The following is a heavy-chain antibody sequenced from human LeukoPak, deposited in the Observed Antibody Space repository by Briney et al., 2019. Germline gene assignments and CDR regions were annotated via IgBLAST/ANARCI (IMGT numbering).Heavy chain of an antibody. Sequence: PGRSLRLSCAASGFTFSSYWMHWVRQAPGKGLVWVSRINSDGSSTSYADSVKGRFTISRDNAKNTLYLQMNSLRAEDTAVYYCAREIGFGELRFSFMDVWGKGTTVTVSS. CDR3: AREIGFGELRFSFMDV. CDR1: GFTFSSYW. CDR2: INSDGSST. V-gene: IGHV3-74*01. J-gene: IGHJ6*03. D-gene: IGHD3-10*01.